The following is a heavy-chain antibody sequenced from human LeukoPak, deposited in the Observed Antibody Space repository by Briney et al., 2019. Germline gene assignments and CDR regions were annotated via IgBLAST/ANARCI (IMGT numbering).Heavy chain of an antibody. D-gene: IGHD3-3*01. CDR2: IYYSGST. CDR1: GGSISSYY. CDR3: VRGRAIFGVDIKDYYYYMDV. Sequence: PSETLSLTCTVSGGSISSYYWSWIRQPPGKGLEWIGYIYYSGSTNYNPSLKSRVTISVDTSKNQFSLKLSSVTAADTAVYYCVRGRAIFGVDIKDYYYYMDVWGKGTTVTVSS. V-gene: IGHV4-59*01. J-gene: IGHJ6*03.